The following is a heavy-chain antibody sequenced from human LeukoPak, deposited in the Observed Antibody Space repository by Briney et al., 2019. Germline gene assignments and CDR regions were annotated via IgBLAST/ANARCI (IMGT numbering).Heavy chain of an antibody. CDR3: ARDSRSYSGYDFGY. Sequence: GSSVKVSCKASGGTFSSYAISWVRQAPGQGLEWMGRIIPILGIANYAQKFQGRVTITADKSTSTAYMELSSLRSEDTAVYYCARDSRSYSGYDFGYWGQGTLVTVSS. D-gene: IGHD5-12*01. V-gene: IGHV1-69*04. CDR2: IIPILGIA. CDR1: GGTFSSYA. J-gene: IGHJ4*02.